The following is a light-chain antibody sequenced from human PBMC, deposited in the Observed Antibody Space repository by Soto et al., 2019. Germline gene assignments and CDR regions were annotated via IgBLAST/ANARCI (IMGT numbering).Light chain of an antibody. CDR2: AAS. Sequence: DIQLTQSPSFLSASVGDRVTITCRASQGISSYLAWYQQKPGKAPKLLISAASTLQSGVPSRFSGSGYATEFTLTISSLQPEDFATYYCQQLNSYPLTFGGGTKVEIK. J-gene: IGKJ4*01. CDR3: QQLNSYPLT. CDR1: QGISSY. V-gene: IGKV1-9*01.